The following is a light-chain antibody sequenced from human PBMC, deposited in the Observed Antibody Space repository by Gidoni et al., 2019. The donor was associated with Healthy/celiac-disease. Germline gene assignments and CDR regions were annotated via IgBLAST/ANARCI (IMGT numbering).Light chain of an antibody. Sequence: DIVLTQSPATLSLSPGERATLSCRASQSVSSYLAWYQQKPGQAPRLLIYDASNRATGTPARFSGSGSGTDFTLTISSLEPEDFAVYYCQQRSNWPRTFGQGTKVEIK. CDR1: QSVSSY. V-gene: IGKV3-11*01. J-gene: IGKJ1*01. CDR3: QQRSNWPRT. CDR2: DAS.